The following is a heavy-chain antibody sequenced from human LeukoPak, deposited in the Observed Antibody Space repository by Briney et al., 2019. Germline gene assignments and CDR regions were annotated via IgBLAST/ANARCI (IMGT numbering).Heavy chain of an antibody. V-gene: IGHV3-11*01. D-gene: IGHD4-23*01. Sequence: GGSLRLSCAASGSTFSDYYMSWIRQAPGKGLEWVSYISSSGSTIYYVDSVKGRFTISRDNAKNSLYLQMNSLRAEDTAVYSCARDRMIYGGNVDYWGQGTLVTVSS. CDR1: GSTFSDYY. CDR2: ISSSGSTI. J-gene: IGHJ4*02. CDR3: ARDRMIYGGNVDY.